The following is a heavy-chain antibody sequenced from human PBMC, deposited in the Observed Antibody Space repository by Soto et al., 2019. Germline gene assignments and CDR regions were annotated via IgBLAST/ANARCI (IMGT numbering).Heavy chain of an antibody. D-gene: IGHD1-26*01. J-gene: IGHJ5*02. CDR3: AREDPELTPDWFDP. V-gene: IGHV3-7*03. Sequence: EVQLVESGGGLVQPGGSLRLSCAASGFTFSSYWMSWVRQAPGKGLEWVANIKQDGSEKYYVDSVKGRFTISRDNAKNSLCLQMNSLRAEDTAVYYCAREDPELTPDWFDPWGQGTLVTVSS. CDR2: IKQDGSEK. CDR1: GFTFSSYW.